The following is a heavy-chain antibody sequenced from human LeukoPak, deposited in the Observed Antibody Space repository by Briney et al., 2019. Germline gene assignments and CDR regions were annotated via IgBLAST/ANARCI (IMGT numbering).Heavy chain of an antibody. CDR1: GLTFSSYG. V-gene: IGHV3-30*18. D-gene: IGHD3-10*01. CDR2: ISYDGSNK. J-gene: IGHJ4*02. Sequence: PGGSLRLSCAASGLTFSSYGMHWVRQAPGKGLEWVAVISYDGSNKYYADSVKGRFTISRDNSKNTLYLQMNSLRAEDTAVYYCAKTYPPLITMVRGVITQFDYWGQGTLVTVSS. CDR3: AKTYPPLITMVRGVITQFDY.